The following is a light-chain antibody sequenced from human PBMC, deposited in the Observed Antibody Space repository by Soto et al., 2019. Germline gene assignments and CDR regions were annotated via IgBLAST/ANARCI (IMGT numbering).Light chain of an antibody. CDR2: DAS. CDR3: QQFNIYPWT. J-gene: IGKJ1*01. Sequence: DIQRTQSPSTLSSSVGDRVTLTCRASQPISSRLAWYQQKPGKAPNLLIYDASTLESGVPSRFRGSGSGTEFTLTISSLQPDDFETYYCQQFNIYPWTFGQGTKVDIK. V-gene: IGKV1-5*01. CDR1: QPISSR.